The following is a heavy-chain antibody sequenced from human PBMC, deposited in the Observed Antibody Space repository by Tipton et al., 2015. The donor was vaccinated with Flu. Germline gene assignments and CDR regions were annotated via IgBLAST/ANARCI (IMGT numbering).Heavy chain of an antibody. Sequence: TLSLTCTVSGGSISSYYWSWIRQPPGKGLEWIGYIYYSGSTNYNPSLKSRVTISVDTSKNQFSLKLGSVTAADTAVYYCARGVEIPGVDYWGQGALVTVSS. V-gene: IGHV4-59*01. J-gene: IGHJ4*02. CDR1: GGSISSYY. CDR3: ARGVEIPGVDY. D-gene: IGHD5-24*01. CDR2: IYYSGST.